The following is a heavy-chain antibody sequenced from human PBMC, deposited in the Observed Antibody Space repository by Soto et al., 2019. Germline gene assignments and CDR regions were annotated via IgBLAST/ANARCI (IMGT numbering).Heavy chain of an antibody. J-gene: IGHJ4*02. D-gene: IGHD6-19*01. V-gene: IGHV3-30-3*01. CDR2: ISYDGSNK. CDR3: AGDRSSGWKRQAFDY. Sequence: HPGGSLKLSCAASGFTFSSYAMHWFRQAPGKGLEWVAVISYDGSNKYYADPVKGRFTISRDNSKNTLYLQMNSLRAEDTAVYYCAGDRSSGWKRQAFDYWGQGTLVTVSS. CDR1: GFTFSSYA.